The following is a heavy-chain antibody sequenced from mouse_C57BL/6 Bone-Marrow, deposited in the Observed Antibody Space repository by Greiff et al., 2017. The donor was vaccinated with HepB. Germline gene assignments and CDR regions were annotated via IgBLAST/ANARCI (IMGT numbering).Heavy chain of an antibody. CDR1: GFTFSDYY. CDR3: AREGGRGYYYAMDY. J-gene: IGHJ4*01. Sequence: EVKLVESEGGLVQPGSSMKLSCTASGFTFSDYYMAWVRQVPEKGLEWVANINYDGSSTYYLDSLKSRFIISRDNAKNILYLQMSSLKSEDTATYYCAREGGRGYYYAMDYWGQGTSVTVSS. D-gene: IGHD1-1*01. CDR2: INYDGSST. V-gene: IGHV5-16*01.